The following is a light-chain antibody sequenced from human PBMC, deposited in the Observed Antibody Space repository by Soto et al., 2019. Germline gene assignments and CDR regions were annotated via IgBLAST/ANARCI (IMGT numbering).Light chain of an antibody. CDR2: SNN. J-gene: IGLJ1*01. CDR3: AAWDDSLNGLYV. Sequence: QSALTQPPSASGTPGQRVTISCSGSNSNIGSNTVNWYQQLPGTAPKLLIHSNNQRPSGVPDRFSGSKSGTSASLAISGLQSEDEADYYCAAWDDSLNGLYVFGTGTKVTVL. CDR1: NSNIGSNT. V-gene: IGLV1-44*01.